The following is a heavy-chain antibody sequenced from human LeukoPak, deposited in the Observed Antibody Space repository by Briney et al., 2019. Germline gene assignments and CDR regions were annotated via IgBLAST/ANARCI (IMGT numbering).Heavy chain of an antibody. CDR3: AKTAAGAYYFDY. Sequence: GGSLRLSCAASGFTFSSYGMHWVRQAPGKGLEWVAVISYDGSNKYYADSVKGRFTISRDNSKNTLYLQMNSLRAEDTAVYYCAKTAAGAYYFDYWGQGTLATVSS. V-gene: IGHV3-30*18. CDR1: GFTFSSYG. CDR2: ISYDGSNK. D-gene: IGHD6-13*01. J-gene: IGHJ4*02.